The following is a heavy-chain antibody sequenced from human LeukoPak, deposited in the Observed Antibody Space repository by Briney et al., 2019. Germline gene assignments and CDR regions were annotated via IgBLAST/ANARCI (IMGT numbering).Heavy chain of an antibody. D-gene: IGHD3-22*01. CDR2: IIPIFGTT. Sequence: SVKVSCKASGGTFSSYGISWVRQAPGQGLEWMARIIPIFGTTNYAQKFQGRVTITADTSTSTAYMDLRSLRSEDTAVYYCARDYYYDSSGYHPAEYFNHWGQGTLVTVSS. J-gene: IGHJ1*01. V-gene: IGHV1-69*06. CDR1: GGTFSSYG. CDR3: ARDYYYDSSGYHPAEYFNH.